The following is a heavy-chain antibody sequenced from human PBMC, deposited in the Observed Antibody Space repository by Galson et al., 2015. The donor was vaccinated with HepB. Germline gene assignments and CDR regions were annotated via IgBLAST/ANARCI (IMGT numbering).Heavy chain of an antibody. CDR3: ARLSPLGGVWASDM. Sequence: ETLSLTCTVSGGSITTYYWSWIRQPPGEGLEWIGYIYYGGSINYNPSLKSRVTISVDTSKNQLSLKLTSVTAADTAVYYCARLSPLGGVWASDMWGQGTMVTVSS. CDR1: GGSITTYY. V-gene: IGHV4-59*08. J-gene: IGHJ3*02. CDR2: IYYGGSI. D-gene: IGHD3-16*01.